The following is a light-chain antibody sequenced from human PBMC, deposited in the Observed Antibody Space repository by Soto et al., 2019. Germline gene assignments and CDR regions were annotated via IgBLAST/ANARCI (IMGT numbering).Light chain of an antibody. J-gene: IGKJ1*01. CDR2: GAS. CDR1: QSVSSSY. V-gene: IGKV3-20*01. CDR3: QQYCSSPWT. Sequence: EIVLTQAPGTLSLSPGERATLSCRASQSVSSSYLAWYQQTPGQAPRLLIYGASSRATVIPDRFSGSGSGADFTLTISRLEPEDFAVYYCQQYCSSPWTFGQGTKVEIK.